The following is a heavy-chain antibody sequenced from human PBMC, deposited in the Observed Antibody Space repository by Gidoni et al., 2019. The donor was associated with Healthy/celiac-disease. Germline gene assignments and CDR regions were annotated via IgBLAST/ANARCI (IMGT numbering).Heavy chain of an antibody. CDR1: GGSFSGYY. CDR3: ARPHLRIYGDHAGGYWYFDL. V-gene: IGHV4-34*01. D-gene: IGHD4-17*01. Sequence: QVQLQQWGAGLLKPSETLSLTCAVYGGSFSGYYWSWIRQPPGKGLEWIGEINHSGSTNYNPSLKSRVTISVDTSKNQFSLKLSSVTAADTAVYYCARPHLRIYGDHAGGYWYFDLWGRGTLVTVSS. J-gene: IGHJ2*01. CDR2: INHSGST.